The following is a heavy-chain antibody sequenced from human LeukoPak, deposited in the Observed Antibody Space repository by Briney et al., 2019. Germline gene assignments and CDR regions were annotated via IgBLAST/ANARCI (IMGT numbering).Heavy chain of an antibody. CDR1: GGSISSYY. V-gene: IGHV4-59*01. CDR3: ARALRGYYMDV. CDR2: IYHSGNT. Sequence: SETLSLTFTVSGGSISSYYWSWIRQPPGKGLEWIGYIYHSGNTNYNPSLKSRVTISVDTSKNQFSLKLTSVTAADTAVYHCARALRGYYMDVWGKGTTVTVSS. D-gene: IGHD3-10*01. J-gene: IGHJ6*03.